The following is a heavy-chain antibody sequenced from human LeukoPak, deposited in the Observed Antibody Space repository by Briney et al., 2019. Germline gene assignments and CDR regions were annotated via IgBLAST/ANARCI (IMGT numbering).Heavy chain of an antibody. Sequence: PSETLSLTCTVSGGSISSYYWSWIRQPPGNGLEWIGYIYYSGSTNYNPSLKSRVTISVDTSKNQFSLKLSSVTAADTAVYYCARARYYDFWSGYSPRGYGMDVWGQGTTVTVSS. D-gene: IGHD3-3*01. CDR2: IYYSGST. CDR1: GGSISSYY. V-gene: IGHV4-59*01. CDR3: ARARYYDFWSGYSPRGYGMDV. J-gene: IGHJ6*02.